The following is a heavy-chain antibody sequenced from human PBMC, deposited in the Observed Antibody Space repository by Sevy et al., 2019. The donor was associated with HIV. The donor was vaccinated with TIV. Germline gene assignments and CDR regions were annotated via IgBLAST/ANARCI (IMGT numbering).Heavy chain of an antibody. CDR3: ARDSPMTTVVTVGYYGMDV. Sequence: GGSLRLSCAASGFTVSSNYMSWVRQAPGKGLEWVAVIYSGGSTYYEDSVKDPFSISRDKSKNTLYLQMSSLRAEDTAVYYCARDSPMTTVVTVGYYGMDVWGQGTTVTVSS. V-gene: IGHV3-66*01. D-gene: IGHD4-17*01. J-gene: IGHJ6*02. CDR1: GFTVSSNY. CDR2: IYSGGST.